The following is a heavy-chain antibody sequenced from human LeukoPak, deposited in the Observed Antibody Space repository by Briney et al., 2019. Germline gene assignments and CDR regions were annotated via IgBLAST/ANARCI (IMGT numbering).Heavy chain of an antibody. CDR3: AKEAQQYYFDY. Sequence: GGSLRLSCEGSAFIFSGHWMNWVRQTPGKGLEWVASIKEDGSERQYVDSVKGRFSISRDNSKNTLYLQMNSLRAEDTAVYYCAKEAQQYYFDYWGQGTLVTVSS. CDR2: IKEDGSER. CDR1: AFIFSGHW. V-gene: IGHV3-7*03. J-gene: IGHJ4*02. D-gene: IGHD6-13*01.